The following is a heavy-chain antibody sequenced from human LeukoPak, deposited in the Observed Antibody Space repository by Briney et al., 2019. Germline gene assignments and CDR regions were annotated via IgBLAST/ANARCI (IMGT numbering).Heavy chain of an antibody. CDR3: ARTHRDGYNYLDY. J-gene: IGHJ4*02. CDR2: IYYSGST. D-gene: IGHD5-24*01. CDR1: GGSISSSGYY. Sequence: SETLSLTCTVSGGSISSSGYYWSWIRQHPGKGLEWIGYIYYSGSTYYNPSLKSRVTISVDTSKNQFSLKLSSVTAADTAVYYCARTHRDGYNYLDYWGQGTLVTVSS. V-gene: IGHV4-31*03.